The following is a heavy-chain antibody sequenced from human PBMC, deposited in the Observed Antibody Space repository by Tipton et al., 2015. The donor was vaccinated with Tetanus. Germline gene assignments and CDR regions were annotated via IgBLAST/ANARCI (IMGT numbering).Heavy chain of an antibody. CDR1: GGSISSSSYY. CDR2: IYYSGST. CDR3: ARLIRHSSGYQGYFDY. Sequence: TLSLTCTVSGGSISSSSYYWGWIRQPPGKGLEWIGSIYYSGSTYYNPSLKSRVTISVDTSKNQFSLKLSSVTAADTAVYYCARLIRHSSGYQGYFDYWGQGTLVTVSS. J-gene: IGHJ4*02. V-gene: IGHV4-39*01. D-gene: IGHD3-22*01.